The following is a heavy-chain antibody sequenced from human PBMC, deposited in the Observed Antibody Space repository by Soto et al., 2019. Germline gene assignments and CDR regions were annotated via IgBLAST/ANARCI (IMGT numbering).Heavy chain of an antibody. CDR3: NRVLMATLRNWFDP. J-gene: IGHJ5*02. Sequence: GGSLRLSCTASGFTFGDYAMSCFRQAPGKGLEWVGFISSKAYGGTTEYAASVKGRFTISRDDSKSIAYLQMNSLKTEDTAVYYCNRVLMATLRNWFDPWGQGTLVTVSS. CDR1: GFTFGDYA. V-gene: IGHV3-49*03. CDR2: ISSKAYGGTT. D-gene: IGHD5-12*01.